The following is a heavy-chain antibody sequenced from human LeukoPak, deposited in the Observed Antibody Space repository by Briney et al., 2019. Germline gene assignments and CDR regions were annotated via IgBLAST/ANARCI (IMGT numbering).Heavy chain of an antibody. V-gene: IGHV1-3*01. CDR3: AREVPSVAGHNWFDP. Sequence: ASVKVSCKASGYTFTSYAMHWVRQAPGQRLEWMGGINAGNGNTKYSQKFPGRVTITRDTSASTAYMELSSLRSEDTAVYYCAREVPSVAGHNWFDPWGQGTLVTVSS. CDR1: GYTFTSYA. J-gene: IGHJ5*02. CDR2: INAGNGNT. D-gene: IGHD6-19*01.